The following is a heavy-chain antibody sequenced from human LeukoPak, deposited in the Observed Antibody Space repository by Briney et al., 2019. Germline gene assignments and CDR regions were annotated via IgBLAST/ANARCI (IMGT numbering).Heavy chain of an antibody. Sequence: GGSLRLSYAASGFTFSHHRMHWVRQAPGKGLVWVSHIGSDESSTTYADSVKGRFTISRDNRKNTLYLQMNSLRVEDTAMYYCTRNPDGRNWFDPWGQGTLVTVSS. CDR1: GFTFSHHR. J-gene: IGHJ5*02. V-gene: IGHV3-74*01. CDR2: IGSDESST. CDR3: TRNPDGRNWFDP. D-gene: IGHD1-14*01.